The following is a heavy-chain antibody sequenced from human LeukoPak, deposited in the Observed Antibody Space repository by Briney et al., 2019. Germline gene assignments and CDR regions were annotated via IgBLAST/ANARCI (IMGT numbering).Heavy chain of an antibody. J-gene: IGHJ4*02. D-gene: IGHD2-15*01. V-gene: IGHV4-34*01. CDR1: GTAFRTYA. CDR3: ARVRGRSGYLDY. Sequence: GSLRLSCSASGTAFRTYAMHWVRQPPGKGLEWIGEINHSGSTNYNPSLKSRVTISVDTSKNQFSLKLSSVTAADTAVYYCARVRGRSGYLDYWGQGTLVTVSS. CDR2: INHSGST.